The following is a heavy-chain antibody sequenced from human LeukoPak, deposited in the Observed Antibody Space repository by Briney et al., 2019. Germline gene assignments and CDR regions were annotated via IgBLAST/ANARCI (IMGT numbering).Heavy chain of an antibody. V-gene: IGHV1-2*06. D-gene: IGHD6-13*01. CDR1: GYTVTGYY. CDR3: ARGSPRYSSSWYADAFDI. J-gene: IGHJ3*02. Sequence: ASVKVSCKASGYTVTGYYMHWVRQAPGQGLEWMGRINPNSGGTNYAQKFQGRVTMTRDTSISTAYMELSRLRSDDTAVYYCARGSPRYSSSWYADAFDIWGQGTMVTVSS. CDR2: INPNSGGT.